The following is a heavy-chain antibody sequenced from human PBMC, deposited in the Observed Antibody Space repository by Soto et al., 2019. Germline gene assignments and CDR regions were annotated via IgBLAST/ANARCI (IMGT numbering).Heavy chain of an antibody. CDR3: AKDSRYSDY. V-gene: IGHV3-30*18. CDR2: ISYDGSNK. J-gene: IGHJ4*02. Sequence: QVQLVESGGGVVQPGRSLRLSCAASGFTFSSYGMHWVRQAPGKGLEWVAVISYDGSNKYYADSVKCRFTISRDNSKNPLYLQINSLRAEDTAVYYCAKDSRYSDYWGPGTLVTVSS. D-gene: IGHD3-16*02. CDR1: GFTFSSYG.